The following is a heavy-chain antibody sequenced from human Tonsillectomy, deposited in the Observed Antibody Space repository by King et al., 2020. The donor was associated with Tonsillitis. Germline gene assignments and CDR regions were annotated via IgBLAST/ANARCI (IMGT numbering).Heavy chain of an antibody. V-gene: IGHV1-69*17. D-gene: IGHD6-6*01. CDR2: IIPISGLV. J-gene: IGHJ4*02. Sequence: VQLVESGAEVKKPGSSVKVSCKASGGTFSSYAFSWVRQAPGQGLEWMGGIIPISGLVNYAQKFQGRVTITADKSTRTAYMGLSSLSSEDTAVYYCASAPDGFSSSSQKVDYWGQGTLGTVSS. CDR1: GGTFSSYA. CDR3: ASAPDGFSSSSQKVDY.